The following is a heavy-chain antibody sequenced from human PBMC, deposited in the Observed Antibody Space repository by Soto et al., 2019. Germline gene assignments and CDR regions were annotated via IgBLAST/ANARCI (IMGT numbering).Heavy chain of an antibody. CDR3: AASRWSTSSRLHYGMDV. CDR2: IYPGDSDT. J-gene: IGHJ6*02. D-gene: IGHD6-6*01. CDR1: GYSFTSYW. Sequence: LGESLKISCKGSGYSFTSYWIGWVRQTPWKGLEWMGIIYPGDSDTTYSPSFQGQVTISADKSISTAYLQWSSLKASDTAMYYCAASRWSTSSRLHYGMDVWGQGTTVTVSS. V-gene: IGHV5-51*01.